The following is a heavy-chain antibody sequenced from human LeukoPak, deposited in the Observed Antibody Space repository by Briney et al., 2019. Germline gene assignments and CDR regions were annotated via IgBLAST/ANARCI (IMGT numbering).Heavy chain of an antibody. J-gene: IGHJ4*02. D-gene: IGHD6-19*01. CDR3: ARAPIAVAVYFDY. CDR1: GFTFSSYS. V-gene: IGHV3-48*04. Sequence: GGSLRLSCAASGFTFSSYSMNWVRQAPGKGLEWVSYISSSSSTIYYADSVKGRFTISRDNARNSLYLQMNSLRAEDTAVYYCARAPIAVAVYFDYWGQGTLVTVSS. CDR2: ISSSSSTI.